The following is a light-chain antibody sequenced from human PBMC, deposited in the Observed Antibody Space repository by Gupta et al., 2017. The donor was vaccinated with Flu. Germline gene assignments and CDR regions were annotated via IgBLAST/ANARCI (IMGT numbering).Light chain of an antibody. Sequence: GDSLRSFHASWYQQKPGQAPVLVIYGENTRPSGIPDRFSGSSLGDTSSLTITGAQAEDEADYYCDSRDTSGKHVVFGGGTKLTVL. CDR1: SLRSFH. J-gene: IGLJ2*01. CDR2: GEN. CDR3: DSRDTSGKHVV. V-gene: IGLV3-19*01.